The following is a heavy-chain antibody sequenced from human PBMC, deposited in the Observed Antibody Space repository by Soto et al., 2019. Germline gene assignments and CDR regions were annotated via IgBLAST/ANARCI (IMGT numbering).Heavy chain of an antibody. CDR3: ARSDIYVAFDY. Sequence: QVQLQESGPGLVKPSQTLSLTCTVSGDSFSSCDHKCGWIRQPPVKGLEWIGYTYYIGYTYNEPSLNSRLPMAVDTSTDQFSLNLSSVTASETAVYYCARSDIYVAFDYWGQGTLVTVSS. D-gene: IGHD2-15*01. CDR2: TYYIGYT. CDR1: GDSFSSCDHK. J-gene: IGHJ4*02. V-gene: IGHV4-30-4*01.